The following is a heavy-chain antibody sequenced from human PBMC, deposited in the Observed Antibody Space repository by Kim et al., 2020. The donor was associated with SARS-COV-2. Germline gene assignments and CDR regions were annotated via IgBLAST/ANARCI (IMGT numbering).Heavy chain of an antibody. CDR1: GGTFSSYA. J-gene: IGHJ4*02. D-gene: IGHD2-2*01. CDR3: ARETPHDCSSTSCYHYFDY. V-gene: IGHV1-69*04. Sequence: SVKVSCKASGGTFSSYAISWVRQAPGQGLEWMGRIIPILGIANYAQKFQGRVTITADKSTSTAYMELSSLRSEDTAVYYCARETPHDCSSTSCYHYFDYWGQGTLVTVSS. CDR2: IIPILGIA.